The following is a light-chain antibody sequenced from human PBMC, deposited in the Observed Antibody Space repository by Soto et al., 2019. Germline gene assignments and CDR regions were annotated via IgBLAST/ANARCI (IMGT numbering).Light chain of an antibody. J-gene: IGLJ1*01. V-gene: IGLV2-14*03. CDR1: NSDVGGYNY. CDR2: DVS. CDR3: NSYKSNTTLALNV. Sequence: QSALTQPASVSGSPGQSITISCTGTNSDVGGYNYVSWYQQHPGKAPKLMIYDVSNRPSGVSYRFSGSKSGNTASLTISGRQAEDEADYYCNSYKSNTTLALNVFGTGTKLTVL.